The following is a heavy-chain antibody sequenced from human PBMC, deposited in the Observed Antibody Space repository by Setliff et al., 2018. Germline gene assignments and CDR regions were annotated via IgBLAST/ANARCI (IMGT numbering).Heavy chain of an antibody. CDR1: GASFDSDV. CDR2: LIPSLGKT. V-gene: IGHV1-69*13. D-gene: IGHD3-16*01. CDR3: ARELRSPFWHIDY. Sequence: SVKVSCKASGASFDSDVITWVRQAPGQGLEWMGRLIPSLGKTNYAESFQGRVLITADRSTNTVQMQVSSLRSEDTAVYYCARELRSPFWHIDYWGQGTLVTVSS. J-gene: IGHJ4*02.